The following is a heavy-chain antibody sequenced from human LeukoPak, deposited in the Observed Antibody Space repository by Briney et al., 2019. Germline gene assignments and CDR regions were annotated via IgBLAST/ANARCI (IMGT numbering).Heavy chain of an antibody. D-gene: IGHD5-24*01. CDR2: ISYDGSNK. CDR1: GFTFSSYA. J-gene: IGHJ4*02. V-gene: IGHV3-30*14. CDR3: ARDTSSMAARFFDY. Sequence: GGSLRLSCAASGFTFSSYAMHWVRQAPGKGLEWVAVISYDGSNKYYADSVKGRFTISRDKSKNTLYLQMNSLRAEDTAVYYCARDTSSMAARFFDYWGQGTLVTVSS.